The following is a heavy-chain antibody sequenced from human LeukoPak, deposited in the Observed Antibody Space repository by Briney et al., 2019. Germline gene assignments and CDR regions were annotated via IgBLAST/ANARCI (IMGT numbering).Heavy chain of an antibody. D-gene: IGHD5-12*01. CDR1: GYTFTGYY. J-gene: IGHJ1*01. CDR2: INPNSGGT. V-gene: IGHV1-2*02. Sequence: GASVKVSCKASGYTFTGYYMHWVRQAPGQGLEWMGWINPNSGGTNYAQKFQGRVTMTRDTSISTADMELSRLRSDDTAVSYCARVLSERGYSGYWSLEHWGQGTLVTVSS. CDR3: ARVLSERGYSGYWSLEH.